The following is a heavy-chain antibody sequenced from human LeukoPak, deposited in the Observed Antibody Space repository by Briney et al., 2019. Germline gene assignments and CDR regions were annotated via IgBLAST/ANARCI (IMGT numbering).Heavy chain of an antibody. CDR2: INHSGST. CDR1: GGSFSGYY. J-gene: IGHJ4*02. Sequence: PSETLSLTCAVYGGSFSGYYWSWIRQPPGKGLEWNGEINHSGSTNYNPSLKSRVTISVDTSKNQFSLKLSSVTAADTAVYYCARRGSSTSWDRYFDYWGQGTLVTVSS. D-gene: IGHD2-2*01. V-gene: IGHV4-34*01. CDR3: ARRGSSTSWDRYFDY.